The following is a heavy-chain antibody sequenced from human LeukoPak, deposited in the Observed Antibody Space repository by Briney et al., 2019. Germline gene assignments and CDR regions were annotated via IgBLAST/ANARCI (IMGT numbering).Heavy chain of an antibody. Sequence: PSETLSLTCAVSGGSISSGGYSWSWIRQPPGKGLEWIGYIYYSGSTNYNPSLKSRVTISVDTSKNQFSLKLSSVTAADTAVYYCARGVNGSSSWYFATYYYYYMDVWGKGTTVTISS. CDR2: IYYSGST. J-gene: IGHJ6*03. CDR3: ARGVNGSSSWYFATYYYYYMDV. V-gene: IGHV4-61*08. D-gene: IGHD6-13*01. CDR1: GGSISSGGYS.